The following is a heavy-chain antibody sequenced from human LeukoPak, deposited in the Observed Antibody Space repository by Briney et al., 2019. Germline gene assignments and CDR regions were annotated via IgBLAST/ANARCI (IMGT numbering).Heavy chain of an antibody. CDR1: GLTFSSYA. CDR3: AKDSASDY. J-gene: IGHJ4*02. V-gene: IGHV3-23*01. Sequence: GGSLRLSCAAFGLTFSSYAMGWVRHAPGKGREWVSAIRVSGASTYYADSVKGRFTISRENPKNTLYLQMNSLRAEDTAVYCCAKDSASDYWGQGTLVTVSS. D-gene: IGHD1-26*01. CDR2: IRVSGAST.